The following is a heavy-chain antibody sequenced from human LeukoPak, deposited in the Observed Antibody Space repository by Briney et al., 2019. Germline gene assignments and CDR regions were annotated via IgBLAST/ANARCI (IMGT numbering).Heavy chain of an antibody. CDR3: ARDKQLVQGGGVY. J-gene: IGHJ4*02. CDR1: GFTFSSYS. D-gene: IGHD6-6*01. Sequence: GGSLRLSXAASGFTFSSYSMNWVRQAPGKGLEWVSSISSSSNYIYYADSVKGRFTISRDNAKNSLYLQMNSLRAEDTAVYYCARDKQLVQGGGVYWGQGTLVTVST. CDR2: ISSSSNYI. V-gene: IGHV3-21*01.